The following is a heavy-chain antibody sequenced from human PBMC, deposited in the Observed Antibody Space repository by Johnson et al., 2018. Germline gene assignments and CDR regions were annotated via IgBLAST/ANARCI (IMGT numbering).Heavy chain of an antibody. Sequence: VQLVESGGGVVQPGRSLRLSCAASGFTFSSYAMHWVRQAPGKGLEWVAVIWYDGSNKYYADSVKGRFTISRDNSKNTLYLPVNSRRAEDTAVYYCAKDRVSSMIVGGCLLPDALDIWGQGTMVTVSS. D-gene: IGHD3-22*01. CDR2: IWYDGSNK. V-gene: IGHV3-33*06. J-gene: IGHJ3*02. CDR1: GFTFSSYA. CDR3: AKDRVSSMIVGGCLLPDALDI.